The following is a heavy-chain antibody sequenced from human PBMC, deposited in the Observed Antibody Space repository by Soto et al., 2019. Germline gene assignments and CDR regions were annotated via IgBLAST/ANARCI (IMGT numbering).Heavy chain of an antibody. J-gene: IGHJ4*02. D-gene: IGHD2-21*01. CDR1: GASMRGYS. V-gene: IGHV4-59*01. CDR3: ARGNVVAIDY. CDR2: VYYSGGT. Sequence: SETLSLTCTVSGASMRGYSWNWIRQPPGKGLEWIGYVYYSGGTNYSPSFKGRVTISVDTSKNQFSLKLNSVTAADTAVYYCARGNVVAIDYWGQGTLVTVSS.